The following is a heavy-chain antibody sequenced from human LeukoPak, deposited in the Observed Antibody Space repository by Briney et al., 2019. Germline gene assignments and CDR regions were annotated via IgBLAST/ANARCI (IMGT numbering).Heavy chain of an antibody. D-gene: IGHD4-17*01. V-gene: IGHV3-64*01. J-gene: IGHJ6*02. CDR3: ARDDSPTYGDYEYYYYYGMDV. CDR1: GFTFSSYA. CDR2: ISSNGGST. Sequence: GGSLRLSCAASGFTFSSYAMHWVRQAPGKGLEYVSAISSNGGSTYYANSVKGRFTISRDNSKNTLYLQMGSLRAEDMAVYCCARDDSPTYGDYEYYYYYGMDVWGQGTTVTVSS.